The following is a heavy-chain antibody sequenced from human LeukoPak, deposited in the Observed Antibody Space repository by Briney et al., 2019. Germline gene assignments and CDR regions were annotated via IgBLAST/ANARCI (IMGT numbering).Heavy chain of an antibody. CDR2: ISYDGSNK. D-gene: IGHD3-22*01. CDR1: GFTFSSYG. Sequence: GRSLRLSCAASGFTFSSYGMHWVRQAPGKGLEWVAVISYDGSNKYYADSVKGRFTISRDNSKNTLYLQMNSLRAEDTAVYYCAKDLHYYDSSGLIDYWGQGTLVTVSS. J-gene: IGHJ4*02. V-gene: IGHV3-30*18. CDR3: AKDLHYYDSSGLIDY.